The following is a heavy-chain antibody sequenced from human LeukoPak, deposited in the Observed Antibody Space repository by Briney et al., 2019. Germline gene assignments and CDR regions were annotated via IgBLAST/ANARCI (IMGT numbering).Heavy chain of an antibody. D-gene: IGHD5-18*01. CDR3: ASRRGYSYGRTLDY. V-gene: IGHV4-4*02. CDR2: IYHSGST. J-gene: IGHJ4*02. CDR1: GGSISSSNW. Sequence: SGTLSLTCAVSGGSISSSNWWSWVRQPPGKGLEWIGEIYHSGSTNYNPSLKSRVTISVDKSKNQFSLKLSSVTAADTAVYYCASRRGYSYGRTLDYWGQGTLVTVSS.